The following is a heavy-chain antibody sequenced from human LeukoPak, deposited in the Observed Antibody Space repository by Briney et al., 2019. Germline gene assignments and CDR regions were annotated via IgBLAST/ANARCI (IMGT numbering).Heavy chain of an antibody. Sequence: PSETLSLTCTVSGGSISGSSYFWGWIRQPPGKGLEWIGSIYYGGTTYYSPSLKSRVTISVDTSKNQFSLKLSSVTAADTAVYYCARYRRATTVTTRGEFDYWGQGTLVTVSS. D-gene: IGHD4-17*01. CDR2: IYYGGTT. CDR3: ARYRRATTVTTRGEFDY. CDR1: GGSISGSSYF. J-gene: IGHJ4*02. V-gene: IGHV4-39*01.